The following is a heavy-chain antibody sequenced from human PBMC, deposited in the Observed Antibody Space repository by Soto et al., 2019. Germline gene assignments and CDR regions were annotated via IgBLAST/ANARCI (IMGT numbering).Heavy chain of an antibody. V-gene: IGHV1-2*04. CDR3: AXSNAIIAAAGLGDYFDY. CDR1: GYTFTGYY. Sequence: GASVKVSCKASGYTFTGYYMHWARQAPGQGLEWMGWINPNSGGTNYAQKFQGWVTMTRDTSISTAYMELSRLRSDDTAVYYCAXSNAIIAAAGLGDYFDYWGQGTLVTVSS. D-gene: IGHD6-13*01. J-gene: IGHJ4*02. CDR2: INPNSGGT.